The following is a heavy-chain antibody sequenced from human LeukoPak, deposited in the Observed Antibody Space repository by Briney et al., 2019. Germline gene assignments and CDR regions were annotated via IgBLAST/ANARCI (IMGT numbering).Heavy chain of an antibody. J-gene: IGHJ4*02. CDR2: IHGSGDT. D-gene: IGHD6-19*01. V-gene: IGHV4-59*08. CDR1: GDPLRFRHF. CDR3: ARNIGWYTYDS. Sequence: SENLSLTCTVSGDPLRFRHFWSWIRQPPGKGLEWIGYIHGSGDTHYDPSLRSRVTISGDTSKNQFSLKLTSVTAADTAVYYCARNIGWYTYDSWGQGTLVTVSS.